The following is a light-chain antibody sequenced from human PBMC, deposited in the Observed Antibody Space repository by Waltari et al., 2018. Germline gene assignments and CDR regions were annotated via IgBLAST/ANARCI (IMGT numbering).Light chain of an antibody. CDR2: AAF. CDR3: LQHNTYPLT. J-gene: IGKJ4*01. Sequence: DIQMTQSTSSLSESVGDRITIACRASQGIRNDLGWFQQKPGRAPKRLIYAAFRLQTGVPSRFSGSGFGTEFTLTISSLRPEDFAIYYCLQHNTYPLTFGGGTKVEV. CDR1: QGIRND. V-gene: IGKV1-17*01.